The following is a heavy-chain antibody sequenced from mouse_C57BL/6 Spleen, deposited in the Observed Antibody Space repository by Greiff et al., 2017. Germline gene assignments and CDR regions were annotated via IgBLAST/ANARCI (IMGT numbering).Heavy chain of an antibody. D-gene: IGHD1-1*01. V-gene: IGHV1-66*01. J-gene: IGHJ3*01. CDR3: ARYYYGSSSSWFAY. CDR1: GYSFTSYY. CDR2: IYPGSGNT. Sequence: VQLQQSGPELVKPGASVKISCKASGYSFTSYYIHWVKQRPGQGLEWIGWIYPGSGNTKYNEKFKGKATLTADTSSSTAYMQLSSLTSEDSAVYYCARYYYGSSSSWFAYWGQGTLVTVSA.